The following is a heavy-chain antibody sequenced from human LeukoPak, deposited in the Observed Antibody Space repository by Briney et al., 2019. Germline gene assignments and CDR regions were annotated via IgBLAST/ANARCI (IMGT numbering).Heavy chain of an antibody. CDR2: INHRGST. CDR3: ARGLSRSVFRGQYYFDY. D-gene: IGHD3-10*01. V-gene: IGHV4-34*01. J-gene: IGHJ4*02. Sequence: TSETLSLTCGVYGGSFSGYNWTWIRQAPGKGLEWIGEINHRGSTNYNPSLKSRVTISVDTSKNQFSLKLSSVTAADTAVYYCARGLSRSVFRGQYYFDYWGQGTLVTVSS. CDR1: GGSFSGYN.